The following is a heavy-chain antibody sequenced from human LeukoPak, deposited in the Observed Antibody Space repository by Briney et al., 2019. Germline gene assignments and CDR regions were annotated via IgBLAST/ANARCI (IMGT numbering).Heavy chain of an antibody. J-gene: IGHJ5*02. CDR3: ARDKTLRYFDWLPHVS. D-gene: IGHD3-9*01. Sequence: KAEGSLRLSCAASGFTFSDYYMSWIRQAPGKGLEWVSYISSSGSTIYYADSVKGRLTISRGNAKNSLYLQMNSLRAEDTAVYYCARDKTLRYFDWLPHVSWGQGTLVTVSS. V-gene: IGHV3-11*01. CDR2: ISSSGSTI. CDR1: GFTFSDYY.